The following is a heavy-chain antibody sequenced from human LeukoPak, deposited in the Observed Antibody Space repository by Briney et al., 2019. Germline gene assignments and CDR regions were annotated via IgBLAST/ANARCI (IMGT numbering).Heavy chain of an antibody. CDR3: ARGSPYSSSWYVKYNWFDP. D-gene: IGHD6-13*01. J-gene: IGHJ5*02. CDR2: INHSGST. V-gene: IGHV4-34*01. Sequence: SETLSLTCAVYGGSLYGYYWSWIRQPPGKGLEWIGEINHSGSTNYNPSLKSRVTISVDTSKNQFSLKLSSVTAADTAVYYCARGSPYSSSWYVKYNWFDPWGQGTLVTVSS. CDR1: GGSLYGYY.